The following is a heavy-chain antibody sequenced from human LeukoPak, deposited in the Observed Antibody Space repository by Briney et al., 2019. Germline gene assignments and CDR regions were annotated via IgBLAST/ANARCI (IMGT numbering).Heavy chain of an antibody. J-gene: IGHJ4*02. D-gene: IGHD2-2*01. Sequence: ASLWVSCKSSGHSFTSYGISWVRQAPGQGLEWITLISPYNGDTKYSQNCQGRVTMTTDTSTTTAYMELRSLRADDTAVYYCARTNPQRAYFDYWGQGTLVTVSS. V-gene: IGHV1-18*01. CDR1: GHSFTSYG. CDR3: ARTNPQRAYFDY. CDR2: ISPYNGDT.